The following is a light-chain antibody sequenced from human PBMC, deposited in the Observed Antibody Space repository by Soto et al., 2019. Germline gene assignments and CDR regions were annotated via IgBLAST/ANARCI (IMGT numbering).Light chain of an antibody. CDR3: QHSYSPRWT. J-gene: IGKJ1*01. CDR1: QSISSY. V-gene: IGKV1-39*01. Sequence: DIQMTQSPSSLSASVGDRVTISCRASQSISSYLNWYQQKPGKAPKLLIYAASSLQSGVPSRFSGSGSGTDFTLTISSLQPEDFATYYCQHSYSPRWTFGQGTKVEIK. CDR2: AAS.